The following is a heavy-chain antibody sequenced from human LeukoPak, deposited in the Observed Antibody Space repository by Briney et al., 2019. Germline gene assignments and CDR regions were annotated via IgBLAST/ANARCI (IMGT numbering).Heavy chain of an antibody. V-gene: IGHV3-53*01. D-gene: IGHD6-19*01. CDR3: ARGVAVAGLKAFDY. Sequence: QPGGSLRLSCAASGFTVSSNYMTWVRQAPGKGLEWVSNIYSGGSTYYADSVKGRFTISRDNSKNTLYLQMNSLRAEDTAVYYCARGVAVAGLKAFDYWGQGTLVTVSS. CDR1: GFTVSSNY. CDR2: IYSGGST. J-gene: IGHJ4*02.